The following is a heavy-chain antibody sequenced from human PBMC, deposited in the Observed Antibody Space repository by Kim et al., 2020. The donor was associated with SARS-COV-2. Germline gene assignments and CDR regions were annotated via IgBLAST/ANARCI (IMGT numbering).Heavy chain of an antibody. CDR2: INTKTGDP. CDR1: GYTLTDYA. Sequence: ASVKVSCKASGYTLTDYAMNWVRQVPGQGPEWMGWINTKTGDPTYAQDFTGRFVFSLETSVNTAFLQITSLKSEDSAVYYCAREVTHYDFWSGYVHGLDVWGQGTTISVSS. CDR3: AREVTHYDFWSGYVHGLDV. D-gene: IGHD3-3*01. J-gene: IGHJ6*02. V-gene: IGHV7-4-1*02.